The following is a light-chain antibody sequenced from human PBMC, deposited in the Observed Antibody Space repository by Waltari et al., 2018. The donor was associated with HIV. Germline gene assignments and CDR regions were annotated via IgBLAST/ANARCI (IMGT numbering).Light chain of an antibody. Sequence: DIVMTQSPDSLAVSLGERATINCKSSKSVLYSSNNKNYLAWYQQKPGQPPKLLIYWASTRESGVPDRISGSGSGTDFTLTINSLQAEDAALYFCQQYYSTPPTFGGGTKVEIK. CDR2: WAS. V-gene: IGKV4-1*01. CDR3: QQYYSTPPT. J-gene: IGKJ4*01. CDR1: KSVLYSSNNKNY.